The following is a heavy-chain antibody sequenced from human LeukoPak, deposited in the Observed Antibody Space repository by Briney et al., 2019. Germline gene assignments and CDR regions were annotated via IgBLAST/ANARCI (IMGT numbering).Heavy chain of an antibody. D-gene: IGHD3-3*01. CDR2: MNPNSGNT. CDR3: ARATTFWGGYYNWFDP. Sequence: ASVKVSCKASGYTFTSYDINWVRQATGQGLEWMGWMNPNSGNTGYAQKFQGRVTITRNTSISTAYMELSSLRSEDTAVYYCARATTFWGGYYNWFDPRGQGTLVTVSS. J-gene: IGHJ5*02. CDR1: GYTFTSYD. V-gene: IGHV1-8*03.